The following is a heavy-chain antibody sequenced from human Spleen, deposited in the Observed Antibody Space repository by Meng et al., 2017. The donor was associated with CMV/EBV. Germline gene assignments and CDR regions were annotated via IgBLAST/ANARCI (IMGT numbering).Heavy chain of an antibody. V-gene: IGHV3-21*01. J-gene: IGHJ4*02. CDR2: ISRSSSYA. Sequence: GGSLRLSCAASGFTFSDYTMTWVRQAPGKGLEWVSSISRSSSYADSVISRSSSYADSVKGRFTISRDNAKNSLYLQMNSLRAEDTAVCYCAREGIAAAVPLDCWGLGTLVTVSS. D-gene: IGHD6-25*01. CDR3: AREGIAAAVPLDC. CDR1: GFTFSDYT.